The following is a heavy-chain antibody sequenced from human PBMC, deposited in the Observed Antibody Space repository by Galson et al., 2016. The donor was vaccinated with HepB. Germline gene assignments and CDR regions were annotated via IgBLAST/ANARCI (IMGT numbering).Heavy chain of an antibody. CDR3: ARDLIAAAGRTFYYYYYYMDV. J-gene: IGHJ6*03. D-gene: IGHD6-13*01. CDR1: PINLNTYA. V-gene: IGHV3-21*01. Sequence: SLRLSCAASPINLNTYAMNWVRQAPGKGLEWVSSISSSSSDIYYADSAKGRFTISRDNAKNSLYLQMNSLRAEDTAVYYCARDLIAAAGRTFYYYYYYMDVWGKGTTVTVSS. CDR2: ISSSSSDI.